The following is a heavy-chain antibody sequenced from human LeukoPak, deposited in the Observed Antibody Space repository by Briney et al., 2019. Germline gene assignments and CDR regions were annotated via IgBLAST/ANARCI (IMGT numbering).Heavy chain of an antibody. J-gene: IGHJ4*02. CDR3: ARGRFLEWDYFDY. CDR1: GGSLSSYY. Sequence: SETLSLTCTVSGGSLSSYYWSWIRQPAGKGLEWIGRIYTSGSTNYNPSLKSRATMSVDRSKNRFSLKLSSVTAADTAVYYCARGRFLEWDYFDYWGQGTLVTVSS. D-gene: IGHD3-3*01. V-gene: IGHV4-4*07. CDR2: IYTSGST.